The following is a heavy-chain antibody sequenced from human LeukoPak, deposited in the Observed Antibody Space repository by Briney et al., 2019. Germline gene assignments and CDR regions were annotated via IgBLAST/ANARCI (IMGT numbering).Heavy chain of an antibody. Sequence: SETLSLTCTVSGGSISSSSYYWGWIRQPPGKGLEWIGSIYYSGSTYYNPSLKSRVTISVDTSKNQFSLKLSSVTAADTAVYYCARGRGVTMIVVVRMRAAFDIWGQGTMVTVSS. CDR1: GGSISSSSYY. D-gene: IGHD3-22*01. CDR3: ARGRGVTMIVVVRMRAAFDI. CDR2: IYYSGST. V-gene: IGHV4-39*07. J-gene: IGHJ3*02.